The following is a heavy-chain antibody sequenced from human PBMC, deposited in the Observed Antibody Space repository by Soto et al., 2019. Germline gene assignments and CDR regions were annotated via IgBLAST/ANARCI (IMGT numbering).Heavy chain of an antibody. CDR2: ISSGSSTM. V-gene: IGHV3-48*01. J-gene: IGHJ6*03. CDR3: ARWSRPYYMDV. CDR1: GFTFSTYS. D-gene: IGHD3-3*01. Sequence: GGSLRLSCAASGFTFSTYSMNWVRQAPGKGLEWVSYISSGSSTMYYADSVKGRFTISGDNAKNSLYLQMNSLRAEDTAVYYCARWSRPYYMDVWGKGTTVTVSS.